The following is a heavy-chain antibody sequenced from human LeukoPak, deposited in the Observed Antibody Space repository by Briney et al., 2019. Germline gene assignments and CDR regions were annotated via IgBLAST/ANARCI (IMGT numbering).Heavy chain of an antibody. V-gene: IGHV3-74*01. CDR3: AWAKPADFDL. CDR2: VNEDGSGT. J-gene: IGHJ2*01. CDR1: GFTFNAYW. Sequence: GGSLRLSCEASGFTFNAYWIHWGRHAPGKGLVWVSRVNEDGSGTNYADSVKRLLTISRDNAKNTAYLEMDSLRVEDTAGYYCAWAKPADFDLWGRGTLLTVSS.